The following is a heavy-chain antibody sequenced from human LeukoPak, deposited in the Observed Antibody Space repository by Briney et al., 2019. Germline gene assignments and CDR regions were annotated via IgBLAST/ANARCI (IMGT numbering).Heavy chain of an antibody. J-gene: IGHJ4*02. Sequence: GASVKVSCKASGYTFTSYYMHWVRQAPGQGLEWMGIINPSGGSTSYAQKFQGRVTMTRDMSTSTVYMELRSLRSDDTAVYYCARDLPVAAGYWGQGTLVTVSS. CDR3: ARDLPVAAGY. CDR2: INPSGGST. D-gene: IGHD3-10*01. CDR1: GYTFTSYY. V-gene: IGHV1-46*01.